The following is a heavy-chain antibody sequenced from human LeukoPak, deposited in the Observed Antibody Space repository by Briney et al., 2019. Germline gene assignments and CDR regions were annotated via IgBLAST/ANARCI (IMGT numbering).Heavy chain of an antibody. CDR1: GFTFSSYG. Sequence: GGSLRLSCAASGFTFSSYGMHWVRQAPGKGLEWVAVILYDGSNKYYADSVKGRFTISRDNSKNTLYLQMNSLRAEDTAVYYCAKDGGSSSDWYSVYWGQGTLVTVSS. CDR2: ILYDGSNK. V-gene: IGHV3-30*18. J-gene: IGHJ4*02. CDR3: AKDGGSSSDWYSVY. D-gene: IGHD6-19*01.